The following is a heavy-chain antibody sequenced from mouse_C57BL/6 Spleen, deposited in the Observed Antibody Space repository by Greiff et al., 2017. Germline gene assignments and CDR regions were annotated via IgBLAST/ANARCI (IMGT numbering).Heavy chain of an antibody. CDR3: ARHGTNMSDAMDY. Sequence: EVKLMESGGDLVKPGGSLKLSCAASGFTFSSYGMSWVRQTPDTRLEWVATIRSGGSYTYYPDSVKGRFTISRDNAKNTLYLQMSSRKSEDTAMEYCARHGTNMSDAMDYWGQGTSVTVSS. D-gene: IGHD2-4*01. V-gene: IGHV5-6*01. J-gene: IGHJ4*01. CDR1: GFTFSSYG. CDR2: IRSGGSYT.